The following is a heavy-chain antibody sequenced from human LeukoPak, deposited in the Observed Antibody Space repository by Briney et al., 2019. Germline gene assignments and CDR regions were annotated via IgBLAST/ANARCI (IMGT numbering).Heavy chain of an antibody. CDR1: GGSISSYY. CDR2: IYYSGST. Sequence: SETLSLTCTVSGGSISSYYWSWIRQPPGKGLEWIGYIYYSGSTNYNPSLKSRVTISVDTSKNQFSLKLSSVTAADTAVYYCARVVHKNWFDPWGQGTLVTVSS. CDR3: ARVVHKNWFDP. J-gene: IGHJ5*02. V-gene: IGHV4-59*01.